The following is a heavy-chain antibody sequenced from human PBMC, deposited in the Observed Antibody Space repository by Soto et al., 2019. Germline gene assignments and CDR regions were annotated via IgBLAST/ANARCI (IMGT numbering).Heavy chain of an antibody. CDR2: SRDKPQGYST. CDR3: VRATYFSDSSGYTRCLDY. V-gene: IGHV3-72*01. CDR1: GFTLSDHY. Sequence: PGGSLRLSCAVSGFTLSDHYIDWVRQAPWKGLEWVGRSRDKPQGYSTAYAASVKGRFTTSRDESKNSAYLQMNSLKTEDTAVYYCVRATYFSDSSGYTRCLDYWGQGTLVTSPQ. J-gene: IGHJ4*02. D-gene: IGHD3-22*01.